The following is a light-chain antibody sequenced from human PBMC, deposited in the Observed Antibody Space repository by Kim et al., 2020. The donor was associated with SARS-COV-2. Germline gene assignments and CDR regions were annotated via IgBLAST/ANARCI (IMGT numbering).Light chain of an antibody. CDR1: QSVSSN. CDR3: QHYNVSPSYT. CDR2: DAS. Sequence: EIVMTQSPATLSLSPGERAALSCRASQSVSSNLAWYQQKPGQAPRLLIYDASTRATGIPARFSGSGSGTEFTLTISSLQSEDLAVYYCQHYNVSPSYTFGQGPKLE. J-gene: IGKJ2*01. V-gene: IGKV3-15*01.